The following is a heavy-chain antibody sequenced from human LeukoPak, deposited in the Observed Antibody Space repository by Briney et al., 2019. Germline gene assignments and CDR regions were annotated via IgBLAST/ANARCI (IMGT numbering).Heavy chain of an antibody. CDR2: IHATGST. CDR1: GGPITNSY. J-gene: IGHJ3*02. V-gene: IGHV4-4*07. Sequence: PSETLSLICTVSGGPITNSYWSWIRHSAGTGMEWIGRIHATGSTDYSPSLKSRVSMSLDMPTKQFSLTLSAVTAADTDTYYCARILDRDIWGQGTLVTVSP. CDR3: ARILDRDI. D-gene: IGHD3-22*01.